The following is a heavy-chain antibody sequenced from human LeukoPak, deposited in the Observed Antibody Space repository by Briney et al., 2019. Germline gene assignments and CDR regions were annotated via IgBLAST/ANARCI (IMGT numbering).Heavy chain of an antibody. D-gene: IGHD3-22*01. V-gene: IGHV4-59*01. CDR3: SRGITDSIWSLDY. J-gene: IGHJ4*02. CDR2: IYYSGST. CDR1: GGHISTYY. Sequence: SETLSLTCTVSGGHISTYYWSWIRQAPGKGLEWIGYIYYSGSTKYNPSLKSGVTITVDTSKNQFSLMLSSVTAADTAVYFCSRGITDSIWSLDYWGQGTLGTVSS.